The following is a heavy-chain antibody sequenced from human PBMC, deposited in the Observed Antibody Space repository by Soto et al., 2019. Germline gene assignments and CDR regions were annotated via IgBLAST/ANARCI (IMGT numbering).Heavy chain of an antibody. CDR1: GVTFSSYA. D-gene: IGHD3-10*01. Sequence: EVQLLESGGGLVQPGGSLRLYCAASGVTFSSYAMWWVRQAPGKGLECVSAISGGGETTYYEDSVKGRFTISRDNSKNTLYLQMNSLRAEDTAVYYCAFNSGSGSYYFDYWGQGTLVTVSS. J-gene: IGHJ4*02. CDR2: ISGGGETT. V-gene: IGHV3-23*01. CDR3: AFNSGSGSYYFDY.